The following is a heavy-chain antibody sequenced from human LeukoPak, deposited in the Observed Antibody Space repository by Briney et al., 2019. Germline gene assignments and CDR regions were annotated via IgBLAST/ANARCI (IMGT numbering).Heavy chain of an antibody. CDR1: GGSINSSNW. Sequence: SETLSLTCAVSGGSINSSNWWSWVRQPPGKGLEWIGEIYHSGSTKYNPSLKSRVTISVDKSKNQFSLKLSSVTAADTAVYYCAREVGRGLFDYWGQGTLVTVSS. CDR2: IYHSGST. D-gene: IGHD1-26*01. J-gene: IGHJ4*02. V-gene: IGHV4-4*02. CDR3: AREVGRGLFDY.